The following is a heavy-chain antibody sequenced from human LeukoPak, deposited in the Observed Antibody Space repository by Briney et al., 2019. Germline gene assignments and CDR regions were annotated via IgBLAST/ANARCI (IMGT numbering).Heavy chain of an antibody. CDR2: IKPKTGVT. CDR3: AREPITTLRGYYYHCMDI. CDR1: GYTFTDYW. Sequence: ASVKVSCKTSGYTFTDYWIHWVRQAPGQGLEWMGWIKPKTGVTNYAQNFQGRVTMTRDTTSSTAYMALTRLKSDDTAVYYCAREPITTLRGYYYHCMDIWGKGTTVTISS. J-gene: IGHJ6*03. D-gene: IGHD3-10*01. V-gene: IGHV1-2*02.